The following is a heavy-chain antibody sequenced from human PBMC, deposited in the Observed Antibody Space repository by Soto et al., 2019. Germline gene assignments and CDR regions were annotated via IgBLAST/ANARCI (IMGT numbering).Heavy chain of an antibody. V-gene: IGHV3-11*01. Sequence: GGSLRLSCAASGFTFSDYYMSWIRQAPGKGLEWVSYISSSGSTIYYADCVKGRFTISRDNAKNSLYLQMNSLGAEDTAGYYCARDDQLLWSYNFDYWGQGTLVTVSP. J-gene: IGHJ4*02. D-gene: IGHD2-2*01. CDR2: ISSSGSTI. CDR1: GFTFSDYY. CDR3: ARDDQLLWSYNFDY.